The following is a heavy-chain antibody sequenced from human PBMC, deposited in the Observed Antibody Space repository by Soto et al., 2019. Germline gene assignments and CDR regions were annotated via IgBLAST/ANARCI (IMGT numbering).Heavy chain of an antibody. V-gene: IGHV1-69*13. CDR1: GGTFSSYG. CDR3: ARVPSGYSGYLFDY. J-gene: IGHJ4*02. Sequence: GASVKVSCKASGGTFSSYGISWVRQAPGLGLEWMGGIIPLFGTANYAQKFQGRVTITADESTSTVYMELSSLRSEDTAVYYCARVPSGYSGYLFDYWGQGSLVTVSS. D-gene: IGHD5-12*01. CDR2: IIPLFGTA.